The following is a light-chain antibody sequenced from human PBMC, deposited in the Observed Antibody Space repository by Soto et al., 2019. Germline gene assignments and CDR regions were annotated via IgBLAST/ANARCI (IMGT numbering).Light chain of an antibody. CDR3: QQYSSMVY. CDR1: HDVSRN. V-gene: IGKV1-33*01. Sequence: DIKLTQSPSSLSASVGDRVTIACQSSHDVSRNLNWLQQKPGEAPKLLIYDASNLERGVQSRFSGSGSGTDFTLIISSLQPEDVATYYGQQYSSMVYLGGGTAIEIK. J-gene: IGKJ4*01. CDR2: DAS.